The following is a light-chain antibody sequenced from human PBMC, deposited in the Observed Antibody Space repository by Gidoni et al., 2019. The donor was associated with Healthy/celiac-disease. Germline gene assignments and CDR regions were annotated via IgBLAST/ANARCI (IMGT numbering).Light chain of an antibody. J-gene: IGLJ1*01. CDR2: QDS. CDR3: QAWDSSTAGV. Sequence: SYELTQPPSVSVSPGQTASITCSGDKLGDKYACWYQQKPGQSPVLVIYQDSKRPSGIPERFSGSNAGNTATLTISGTQAMDEADYDWQAWDSSTAGVFGTGTKVTVL. CDR1: KLGDKY. V-gene: IGLV3-1*01.